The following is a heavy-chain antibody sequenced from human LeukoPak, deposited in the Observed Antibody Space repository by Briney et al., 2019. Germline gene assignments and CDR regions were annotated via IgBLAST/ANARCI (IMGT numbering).Heavy chain of an antibody. Sequence: PSETLSLTCTVSGGSISSYYWSWIRQPAGKGLEWIGRIYTSGSTNYNPSLKSRVTMSVDTSKNQFSLKLSSVTAADPAVYYCARVLGSTSSDWFDPWGQGTLVTVSS. V-gene: IGHV4-4*07. CDR2: IYTSGST. CDR3: ARVLGSTSSDWFDP. J-gene: IGHJ5*02. CDR1: GGSISSYY. D-gene: IGHD2-2*01.